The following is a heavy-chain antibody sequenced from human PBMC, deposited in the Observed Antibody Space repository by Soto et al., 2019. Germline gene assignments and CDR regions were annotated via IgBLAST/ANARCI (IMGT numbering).Heavy chain of an antibody. J-gene: IGHJ4*02. D-gene: IGHD6-13*01. Sequence: EVQLVESGGGLVKPGGSLRLSCAASGFTFSSYSMNWVRQAPGKGLEWVSSISSSSSYIYYADSVKGRFTISRDNAKNSLYLQMNSLRAEDTAVYYCAGDGSSSWYEFDYWGQGTLVTVSS. CDR3: AGDGSSSWYEFDY. CDR1: GFTFSSYS. CDR2: ISSSSSYI. V-gene: IGHV3-21*01.